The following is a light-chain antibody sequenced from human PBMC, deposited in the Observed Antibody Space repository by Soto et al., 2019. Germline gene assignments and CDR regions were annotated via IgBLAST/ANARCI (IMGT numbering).Light chain of an antibody. CDR2: HPS. V-gene: IGKV3-11*01. J-gene: IGKJ5*01. Sequence: EIVLTQSPSTLSSSPGERATLSCRASQSVNSYLAWYQHKPGQAPSPVTHHPSNRATVPPPRFTDSRSGTDFILTISSLGHEQFAVSYCQQRTNVPATTFGQGTRMQIK. CDR3: QQRTNVPATT. CDR1: QSVNSY.